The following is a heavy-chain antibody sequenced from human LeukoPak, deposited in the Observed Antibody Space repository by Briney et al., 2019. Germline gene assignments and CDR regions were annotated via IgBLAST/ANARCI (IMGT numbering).Heavy chain of an antibody. J-gene: IGHJ4*02. CDR3: ATDFPIGWKWNDVGY. CDR1: GYTLTELS. V-gene: IGHV1-24*01. D-gene: IGHD1-1*01. CDR2: FDPEDGET. Sequence: ASVTVSCKVSGYTLTELSMHWVRQAPGKGLEWMGGFDPEDGETIYAEKFQGRVTMTEDTSTDTAYMELSSLRSEDTAVYYCATDFPIGWKWNDVGYWGQGTLVTVSS.